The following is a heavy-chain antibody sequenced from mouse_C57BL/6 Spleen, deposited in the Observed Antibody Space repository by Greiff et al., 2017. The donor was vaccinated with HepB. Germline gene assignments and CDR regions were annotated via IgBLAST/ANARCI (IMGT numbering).Heavy chain of an antibody. D-gene: IGHD2-2*01. Sequence: VQLQQPGAELVKPGASVKLSCKASGYTFTSYWMQWVKQRPGQGLEWIGEIDPSDGYTNYNQKFKGKATLTVDTSSSTAYMQRSSLTSEDSAFYYGSRSYGYDAFDYWGQGTTLTVSS. J-gene: IGHJ2*01. CDR2: IDPSDGYT. CDR3: SRSYGYDAFDY. CDR1: GYTFTSYW. V-gene: IGHV1-50*01.